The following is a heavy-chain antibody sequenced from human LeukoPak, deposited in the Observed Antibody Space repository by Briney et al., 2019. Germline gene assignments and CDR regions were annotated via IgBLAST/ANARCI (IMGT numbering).Heavy chain of an antibody. CDR3: ARKAMVRGVMGWFDP. J-gene: IGHJ5*02. D-gene: IGHD3-10*01. Sequence: PSETLSLTCTVSGGSIGNYYWTWIRQPPEKGLEWIGYINYSETTDYNPSLKGRVTISVDTSKNQFSLKLRSVTADDTAVYYCARKAMVRGVMGWFDPWGQGTLVTVSS. CDR2: INYSETT. CDR1: GGSIGNYY. V-gene: IGHV4-59*01.